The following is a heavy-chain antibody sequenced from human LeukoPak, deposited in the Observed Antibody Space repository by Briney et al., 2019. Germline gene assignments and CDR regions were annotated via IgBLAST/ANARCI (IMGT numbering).Heavy chain of an antibody. CDR3: ARDYEYYDFWSGYPPYYYHMGV. Sequence: KSGGSLRLSCAASGFTFSDYYMSWIRQAPGKGLEWVSYISSSGSTIYYADSVKGRSTISRDNAKNSLYLQMNSLRAEDTAVYYCARDYEYYDFWSGYPPYYYHMGVWGKGTTVTVSS. V-gene: IGHV3-11*04. CDR1: GFTFSDYY. D-gene: IGHD3-3*01. CDR2: ISSSGSTI. J-gene: IGHJ6*03.